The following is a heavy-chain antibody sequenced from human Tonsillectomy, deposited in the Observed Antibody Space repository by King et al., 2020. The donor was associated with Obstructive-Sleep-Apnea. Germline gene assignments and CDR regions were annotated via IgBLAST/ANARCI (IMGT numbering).Heavy chain of an antibody. Sequence: VQLVESGGGLVKPGGSLRLSCAASGFTFSSYSMNWVRQAPGKGLEWVSSISSSSSYIYYADSVKGRFTISRDNAKNALYLQMNRLRAEDTAVYYRARGGYRGIAVAGTFWFDPWGQGTLVTVSS. CDR1: GFTFSSYS. V-gene: IGHV3-21*01. J-gene: IGHJ5*02. CDR3: ARGGYRGIAVAGTFWFDP. D-gene: IGHD6-19*01. CDR2: ISSSSSYI.